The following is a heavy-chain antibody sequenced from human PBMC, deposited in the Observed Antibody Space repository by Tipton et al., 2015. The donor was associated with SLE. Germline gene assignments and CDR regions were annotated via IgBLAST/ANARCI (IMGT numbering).Heavy chain of an antibody. CDR3: ARVKSIFGVVIIDY. J-gene: IGHJ4*02. D-gene: IGHD3-3*01. CDR1: GGSISSGSYY. CDR2: IYTSGST. V-gene: IGHV4-61*09. Sequence: TLSLTCTVSGGSISSGSYYWSWIRQPAGKGLEWIGHIYTSGSTNYNPSLKSRVTISVDTSKNQFSLKLSSVTAADTAVYYCARVKSIFGVVIIDYWGQGTLVTGSS.